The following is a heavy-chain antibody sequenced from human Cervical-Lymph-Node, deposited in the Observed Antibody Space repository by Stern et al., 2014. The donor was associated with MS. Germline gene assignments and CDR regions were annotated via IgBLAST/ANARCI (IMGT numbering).Heavy chain of an antibody. CDR1: GDIVNSGAYY. CDR2: VYSNGKT. V-gene: IGHV4-61*08. Sequence: VQLVESGPGLLKPSETLSLTCAVSGDIVNSGAYYWSWIRQPPGKGLEWIGYVYSNGKTIYNPSLKSRVTMSIDTPKNQISLRMISATAADTAVYYCARVGSSGWIGWIDPWGQGTLVTVSS. CDR3: ARVGSSGWIGWIDP. J-gene: IGHJ5*02. D-gene: IGHD6-25*01.